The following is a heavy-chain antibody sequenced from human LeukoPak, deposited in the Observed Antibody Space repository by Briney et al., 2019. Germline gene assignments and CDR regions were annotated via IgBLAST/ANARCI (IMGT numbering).Heavy chain of an antibody. CDR3: ARVEYISSSGLGF. J-gene: IGHJ4*02. CDR2: ISAYNGNT. CDR1: GYTFTSYG. V-gene: IGHV1-18*01. Sequence: GASVKVSCKASGYTFTSYGISWVRQAPGQGLEWMGWISAYNGNTNYAQKLQGRVTMTRDTSTGTVNMELSSLRSEDTAVYYCARVEYISSSGLGFWGQGTLVTVSS. D-gene: IGHD6-6*01.